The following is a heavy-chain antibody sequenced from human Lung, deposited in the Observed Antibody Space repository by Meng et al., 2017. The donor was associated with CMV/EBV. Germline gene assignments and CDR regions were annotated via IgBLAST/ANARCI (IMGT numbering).Heavy chain of an antibody. J-gene: IGHJ1*01. CDR1: GDSITNHNW. V-gene: IGHV4-4*02. Sequence: QGQLRKSGPALVKPSEALSLTCAVSGDSITNHNWWAWVRQPPGKGLGWIGEIPHRGSSAYNPSLKSRVSMSIDKSKNQFALKLTSVTAADTAVYHCLRRSGGSVWGQGTLVTVSS. CDR3: LRRSGGSV. D-gene: IGHD3-10*01. CDR2: IPHRGSS.